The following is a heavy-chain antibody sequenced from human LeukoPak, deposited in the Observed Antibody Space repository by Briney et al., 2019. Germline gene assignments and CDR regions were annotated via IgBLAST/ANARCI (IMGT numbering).Heavy chain of an antibody. CDR2: ISYSGST. CDR1: GGSFSGYY. Sequence: PSETLSLTCAVYGGSFSGYYWSWIRQPPGKGLEWIGYISYSGSTLYNPSLESRVTISVDTSKRYFSLQLSSVTAADTAVYYCAREYSGSYLGYYYYYLDVWGKGTTVTVPS. V-gene: IGHV4-59*01. D-gene: IGHD1-26*01. CDR3: AREYSGSYLGYYYYYLDV. J-gene: IGHJ6*03.